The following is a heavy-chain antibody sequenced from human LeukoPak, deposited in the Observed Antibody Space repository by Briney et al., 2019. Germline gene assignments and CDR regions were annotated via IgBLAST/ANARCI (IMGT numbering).Heavy chain of an antibody. V-gene: IGHV6-1*01. CDR2: TYYRSKWYN. D-gene: IGHD4-11*01. J-gene: IGHJ5*02. CDR1: GDSVSSNSAA. CDR3: ARTYTVTRLANWFDP. Sequence: SQTLSLTCAISGDSVSSNSAAWNWIRQSPSRGLEWLGRTYYRSKWYNDYAVSVESRITINPDTSKNQFSLQLNSVTPEDTAVYYCARTYTVTRLANWFDPWGQGTLVTVSS.